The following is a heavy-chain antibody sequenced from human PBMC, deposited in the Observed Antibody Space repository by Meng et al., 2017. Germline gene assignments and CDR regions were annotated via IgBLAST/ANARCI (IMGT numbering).Heavy chain of an antibody. V-gene: IGHV1-2*06. CDR2: IDPKSGDT. CDR3: ARDEDISAAGKLFGDY. Sequence: QVRRVQAGAEVKKPGASVKVSCKPSVYNFPDYYIHWVRRAPGQGLEWMGRIDPKSGDTHYAQKFQARVTMTGDTSISTAYMELSGLRSDDTAMYYCARDEDISAAGKLFGDYWGQGTLVTVSS. CDR1: VYNFPDYY. D-gene: IGHD6-25*01. J-gene: IGHJ4*02.